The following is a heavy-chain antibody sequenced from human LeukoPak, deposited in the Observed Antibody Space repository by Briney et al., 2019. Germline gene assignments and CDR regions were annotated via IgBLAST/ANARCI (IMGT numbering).Heavy chain of an antibody. CDR3: AKAGGSMWYSPQFDY. CDR1: GITFSTSA. Sequence: PGRSLRLSCAASGITFSTSAMTWVRQAPGKGLDWVSLISGSGSTTYYADSAKGRLTISRDNSKNTLDLQLNSLRVDDTAIYYCAKAGGSMWYSPQFDYWGPGTPVTVSS. CDR2: ISGSGSTT. V-gene: IGHV3-23*01. D-gene: IGHD6-13*01. J-gene: IGHJ4*02.